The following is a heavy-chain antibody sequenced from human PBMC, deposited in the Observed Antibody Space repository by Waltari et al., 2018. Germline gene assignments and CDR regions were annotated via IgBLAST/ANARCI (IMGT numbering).Heavy chain of an antibody. CDR1: GGSITNQY. V-gene: IGHV4-59*11. J-gene: IGHJ2*01. D-gene: IGHD3-22*01. Sequence: QVQLEESGPGLVKPSETLSLTCTISGGSITNQYWGWIRQPPGKGLECIGHIFYTGSTTCSPSLESRVTISLDRSKNQFSLRLTSVTAADTAIYYCARDPGVVTPWYFDLWGRGTLVTVSS. CDR3: ARDPGVVTPWYFDL. CDR2: IFYTGST.